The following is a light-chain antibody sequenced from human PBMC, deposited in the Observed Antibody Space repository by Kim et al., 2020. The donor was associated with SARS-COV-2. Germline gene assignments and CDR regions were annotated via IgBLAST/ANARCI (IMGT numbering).Light chain of an antibody. CDR1: QTISSS. V-gene: IGKV1-5*03. CDR2: EVS. Sequence: RSASVGGRVTITCRASQTISSSLAWFQQKPGKTPKLLIYEVSTLQGGVPTRFSGSGSGTEFSRTIGSLQRDDFATYYCRQYAIYSTFGQGTKLEI. CDR3: RQYAIYST. J-gene: IGKJ2*01.